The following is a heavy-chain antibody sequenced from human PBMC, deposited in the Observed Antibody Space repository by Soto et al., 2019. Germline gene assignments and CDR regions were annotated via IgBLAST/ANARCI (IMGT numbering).Heavy chain of an antibody. CDR1: GFTFSSYA. CDR3: ARDRYYYDSSGYYTFDY. Sequence: QVQLVESGGGVVQPGRSLRLSCAASGFTFSSYAMHWVRQAPGKGLEWVAVISYDGSNKYYADSVKGRFTISRDNSKNTLYLQMNSLRAEDTAVYYCARDRYYYDSSGYYTFDYWCQGTLVTVS. V-gene: IGHV3-30-3*01. D-gene: IGHD3-22*01. CDR2: ISYDGSNK. J-gene: IGHJ4*02.